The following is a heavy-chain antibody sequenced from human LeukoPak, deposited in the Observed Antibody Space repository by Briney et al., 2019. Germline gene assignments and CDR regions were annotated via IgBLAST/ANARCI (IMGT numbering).Heavy chain of an antibody. CDR1: GGTFSSYA. J-gene: IGHJ5*02. CDR3: ARGPLITMVRGVISSTSFRPDPNAYDP. D-gene: IGHD3-10*01. V-gene: IGHV1-69*05. Sequence: SVKVSCKASGGTFSSYAISWVRQAPGQGLEWMGGIIPIFGTANYAQKFQGRVTITRDTSASTAYMELSSLRSEDTAVYYCARGPLITMVRGVISSTSFRPDPNAYDPWGQGTLVTVSS. CDR2: IIPIFGTA.